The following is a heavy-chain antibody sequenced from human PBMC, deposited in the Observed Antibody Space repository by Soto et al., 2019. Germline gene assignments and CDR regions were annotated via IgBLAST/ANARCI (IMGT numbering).Heavy chain of an antibody. CDR3: ARNHLKIPTVTHFDY. D-gene: IGHD4-17*01. V-gene: IGHV1-18*04. Sequence: QVQLVQSGAEVKKPGASVKVSCKASGYTFTSYGISWVRQAPGQGLEWMGWISAYNGNTNYAQKLRGRVTMTTDTPTSTAYMELRSLRSDDTAEYSCARNHLKIPTVTHFDYWGQGTLVTASS. CDR2: ISAYNGNT. CDR1: GYTFTSYG. J-gene: IGHJ4*02.